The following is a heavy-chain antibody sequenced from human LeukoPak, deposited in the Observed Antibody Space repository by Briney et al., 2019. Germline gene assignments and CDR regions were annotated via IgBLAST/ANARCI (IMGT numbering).Heavy chain of an antibody. CDR1: GFTFTSSA. CDR3: AAVRLRFLEWWDFYYMDV. Sequence: ASVKVSCKASGFTFTSSAMQWVRQARGQRLEWIGWIVVGSGNTNYAQKFQERVTITRDMSTSTAYMELSSLRSEGTAVYYCAAVRLRFLEWWDFYYMDVWGTGTTVTVSS. D-gene: IGHD3-3*01. CDR2: IVVGSGNT. J-gene: IGHJ6*03. V-gene: IGHV1-58*02.